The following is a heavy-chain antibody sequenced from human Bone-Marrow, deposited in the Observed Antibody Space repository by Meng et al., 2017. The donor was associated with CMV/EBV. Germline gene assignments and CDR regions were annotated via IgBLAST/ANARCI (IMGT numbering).Heavy chain of an antibody. D-gene: IGHD6-6*01. CDR2: INHSGST. CDR1: GGSFSGYY. V-gene: IGHV4-34*01. J-gene: IGHJ4*02. CDR3: ARGRHIAARPFYY. Sequence: QVQLRQGGAGLLKPSETLSLPGAVYGGSFSGYYWSWIRQPPGKGLEWIGEINHSGSTNYNPSLKSRVTISVDTSKNQFSLKLSSVTAADTAVYYCARGRHIAARPFYYWGQGTLVTVSS.